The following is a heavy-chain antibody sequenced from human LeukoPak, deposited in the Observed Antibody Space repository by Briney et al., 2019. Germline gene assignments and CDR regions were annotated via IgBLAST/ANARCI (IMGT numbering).Heavy chain of an antibody. CDR3: AKDREVRGVIYFDY. Sequence: GGSLRLSCAASGVTFSSYAMSWVRQAPGKGLEWVSAISGSGGSTYYADSVKGRFTISRDNSKNTLYLQMNSLRAEDTAVYYCAKDREVRGVIYFDYWGQGTLVTVSS. J-gene: IGHJ4*02. CDR1: GVTFSSYA. V-gene: IGHV3-23*01. CDR2: ISGSGGST. D-gene: IGHD3-10*01.